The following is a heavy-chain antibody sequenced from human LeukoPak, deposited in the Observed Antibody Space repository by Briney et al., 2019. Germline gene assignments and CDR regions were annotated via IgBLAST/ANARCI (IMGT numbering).Heavy chain of an antibody. CDR1: GYTLTELS. Sequence: ASVKVSCKVSGYTLTELSMHWVRQAPGKGLEWMGGFDPEDGETIYAQKFQGRVTMTEDTSTGTAYMELSSLRSEDTAVYYCATDRTDYYDSSGYYSYFDYWGQGTLVTVSS. CDR2: FDPEDGET. J-gene: IGHJ4*02. D-gene: IGHD3-22*01. V-gene: IGHV1-24*01. CDR3: ATDRTDYYDSSGYYSYFDY.